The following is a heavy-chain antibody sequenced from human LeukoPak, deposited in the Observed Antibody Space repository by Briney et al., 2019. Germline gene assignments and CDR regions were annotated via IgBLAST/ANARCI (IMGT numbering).Heavy chain of an antibody. CDR3: ARDLQDIVVVPAAMWSWFDP. CDR1: GGSISSYY. V-gene: IGHV4-4*07. Sequence: PSETLSLTCTVSGGSISSYYWSWIRQPAGKGLEWIGRIYTSGSTNYNPSLKSRVTMSVDTSKNQFSLKLSSVTAADTAVYYCARDLQDIVVVPAAMWSWFDPWGQGTLVTVSS. D-gene: IGHD2-2*01. J-gene: IGHJ5*02. CDR2: IYTSGST.